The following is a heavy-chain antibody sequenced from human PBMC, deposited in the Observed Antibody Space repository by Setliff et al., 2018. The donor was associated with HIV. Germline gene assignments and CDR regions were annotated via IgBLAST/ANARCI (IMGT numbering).Heavy chain of an antibody. CDR3: TRGARDYYDSSGYLDY. J-gene: IGHJ4*02. D-gene: IGHD3-22*01. CDR1: GLTFDYYA. Sequence: PGGSLRLSCEAYGLTFDYYAMTWVRQAPGKGLEWVGFIRSKAYGGTTEYAASVRGRLTISRDDSKSIVYLQMNSLKTEDTAVYYCTRGARDYYDSSGYLDYWGQGTLVTVSS. V-gene: IGHV3-49*04. CDR2: IRSKAYGGTT.